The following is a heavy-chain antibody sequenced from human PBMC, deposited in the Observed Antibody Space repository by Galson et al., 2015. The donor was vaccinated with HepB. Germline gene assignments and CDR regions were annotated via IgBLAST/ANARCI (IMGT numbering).Heavy chain of an antibody. D-gene: IGHD3-10*01. CDR2: ISYDGSNK. CDR3: AKGMTMVRGVITASAGYYYGMDV. Sequence: SLRLSCAASGFTFSSYGMHWVRQAPGKGLEWVAVISYDGSNKYYADSVKGRFTISRENSKNTLYLQMNSLRAEDTAVYYCAKGMTMVRGVITASAGYYYGMDVWGQGTTVTVSS. V-gene: IGHV3-30*18. CDR1: GFTFSSYG. J-gene: IGHJ6*02.